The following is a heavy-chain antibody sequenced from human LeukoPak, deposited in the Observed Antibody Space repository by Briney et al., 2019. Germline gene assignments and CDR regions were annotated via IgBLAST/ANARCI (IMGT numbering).Heavy chain of an antibody. Sequence: SVKVSCKASRGTFSSYAISWVRQAPGQGLEWMGGIIPIFGTANYAQKFQGRVTMTRDMSTSTDYMELSSLRSEDTAIYYCARDNSVGDNAWWFDPWGQGTLVTVSS. D-gene: IGHD1-26*01. CDR2: IIPIFGTA. CDR1: RGTFSSYA. V-gene: IGHV1-69*05. J-gene: IGHJ5*02. CDR3: ARDNSVGDNAWWFDP.